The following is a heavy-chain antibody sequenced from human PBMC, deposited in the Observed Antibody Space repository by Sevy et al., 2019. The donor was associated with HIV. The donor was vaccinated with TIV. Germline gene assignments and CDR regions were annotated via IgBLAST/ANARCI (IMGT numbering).Heavy chain of an antibody. CDR3: AKERKYCPGDCYSLPTRFDP. CDR1: GFSFSKFA. Sequence: GGSLRLSCAASGFSFSKFAMSWVRQAPGKGLEWVAGMSGGGGSIFYADSVKGRFIISRDNFRNTLHLQMNSLRVEDTAVYFCAKERKYCPGDCYSLPTRFDPWGQGTLVTVSS. CDR2: MSGGGGSI. J-gene: IGHJ5*02. D-gene: IGHD2-21*02. V-gene: IGHV3-23*01.